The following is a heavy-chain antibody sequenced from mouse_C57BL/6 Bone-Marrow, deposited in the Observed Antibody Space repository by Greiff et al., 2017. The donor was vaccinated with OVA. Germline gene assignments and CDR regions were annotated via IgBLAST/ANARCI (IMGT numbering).Heavy chain of an antibody. Sequence: QVQLKQPGAELVKPGASVKLSCKASGYTFTSYWMHWVKQRPGQGLEWIGMIHPNSGSTNYNEKFKSKATLTVDKSSSTAYMQLSSLTSEDTAVYYCARDDGAMDYWGQGTSVTVSS. CDR2: IHPNSGST. CDR3: ARDDGAMDY. CDR1: GYTFTSYW. J-gene: IGHJ4*01. D-gene: IGHD2-3*01. V-gene: IGHV1-64*01.